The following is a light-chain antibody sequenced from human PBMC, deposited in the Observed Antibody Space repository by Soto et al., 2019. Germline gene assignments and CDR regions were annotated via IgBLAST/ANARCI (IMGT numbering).Light chain of an antibody. V-gene: IGKV3-15*01. CDR1: QSVSSN. CDR2: GAS. Sequence: ELVMTESQATLSVSPGERATLSCRASQSVSSNLAWYQQKPGQAPRLLIYGASTRATGIPARFSGSGSGTEFTLTISSPQSEDFGVYYCQQDNNWSPWTFGQGTKVEIK. J-gene: IGKJ1*01. CDR3: QQDNNWSPWT.